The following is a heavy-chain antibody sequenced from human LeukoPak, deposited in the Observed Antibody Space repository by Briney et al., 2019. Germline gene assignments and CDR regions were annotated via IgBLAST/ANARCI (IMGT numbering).Heavy chain of an antibody. CDR1: GGSINSYY. D-gene: IGHD2-2*01. J-gene: IGHJ6*02. CDR2: ISHSGST. Sequence: KPSETLSLTCTVSGGSINSYYWSWIRQPPGKGLEWIGYISHSGSTNYKPSLKSRVTISLDTSKNQFSLKLSSVTAADTAMYYCARTIVVVPAAIYYGMDLWGQGTTVTVSS. V-gene: IGHV4-59*01. CDR3: ARTIVVVPAAIYYGMDL.